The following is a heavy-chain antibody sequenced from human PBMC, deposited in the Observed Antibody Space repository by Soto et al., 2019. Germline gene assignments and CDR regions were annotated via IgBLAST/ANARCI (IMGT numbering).Heavy chain of an antibody. J-gene: IGHJ5*02. CDR2: INSDGSRT. V-gene: IGHV3-74*01. CDR3: ARCTYDSSGYLNWFDP. CDR1: GFTFSSYW. Sequence: GGSLRLSCAASGFTFSSYWMHWVRQAPGKGLAWISRINSDGSRTGYTESVKGRFTSCRDNAKNTLYLQVNSLRAEDTAVDYCARCTYDSSGYLNWFDPWGQGTLVTVSS. D-gene: IGHD3-22*01.